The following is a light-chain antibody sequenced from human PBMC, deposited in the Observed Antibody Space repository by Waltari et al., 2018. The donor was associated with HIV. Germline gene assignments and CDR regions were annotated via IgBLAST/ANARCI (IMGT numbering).Light chain of an antibody. CDR3: CSYTSSDSYV. V-gene: IGLV2-14*01. Sequence: QSALTQPASVSGSPGQSITISCTGASSAVGRSTYVSWYQQYPGKAPKLIIYEVSSRPSGVSNRFSASKSGNTASLTISGLLAEDEADYYCCSYTSSDSYVFGTGTKVTVL. J-gene: IGLJ1*01. CDR2: EVS. CDR1: SSAVGRSTY.